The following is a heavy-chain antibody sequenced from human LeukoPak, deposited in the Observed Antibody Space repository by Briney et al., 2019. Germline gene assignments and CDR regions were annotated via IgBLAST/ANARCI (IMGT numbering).Heavy chain of an antibody. D-gene: IGHD3-22*01. J-gene: IGHJ4*02. Sequence: ASVKVSCNASGYTFTSYSMHWVGQAPGQGLEWMGKINPSGGGTTYAQKFQGRVTMTRDTSTSTIYMELSSLRSEDTAVYYCAREGSTGYYYCDYWGQGTLVTVSS. CDR1: GYTFTSYS. CDR3: AREGSTGYYYCDY. CDR2: INPSGGGT. V-gene: IGHV1-46*01.